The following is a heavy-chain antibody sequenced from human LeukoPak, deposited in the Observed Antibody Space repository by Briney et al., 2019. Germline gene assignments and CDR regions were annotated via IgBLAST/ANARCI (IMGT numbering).Heavy chain of an antibody. CDR3: TGFETSGPDAFDI. D-gene: IGHD5-12*01. Sequence: WGSLRLSCAASGFTFSKAWMSWVRQAPGKGLEWVGRIKTKTDGVTTDYAAPVKGRFTISRDDSKNTLYLQMNSLKTEDTAVYFCTGFETSGPDAFDIWGRGTMVTVSS. CDR1: GFTFSKAW. V-gene: IGHV3-15*01. CDR2: IKTKTDGVTT. J-gene: IGHJ3*02.